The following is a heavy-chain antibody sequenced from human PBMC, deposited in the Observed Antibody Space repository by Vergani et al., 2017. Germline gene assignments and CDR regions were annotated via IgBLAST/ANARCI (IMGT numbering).Heavy chain of an antibody. V-gene: IGHV3-15*01. CDR1: GFTFSGSA. CDR2: IKSKTDGGTT. Sequence: EVQLVESGGGLVQPGGSLTLSCAASGFTFSGSAMHWVRQTSGKGLEWIGRIKSKTDGGTTDYAAPVKGRFTISRDDSKNTLYLQMNSLKTEDTAVYYCTTDFWSGYYSRYYYYYMDVWGKGTTVTVSS. CDR3: TTDFWSGYYSRYYYYYMDV. D-gene: IGHD3-3*01. J-gene: IGHJ6*03.